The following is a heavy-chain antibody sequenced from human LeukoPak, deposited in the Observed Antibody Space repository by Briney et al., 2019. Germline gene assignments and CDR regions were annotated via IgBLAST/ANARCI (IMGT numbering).Heavy chain of an antibody. CDR1: GGSISSSSYY. CDR3: ARYHDYSDYGCIF. Sequence: SETLSVTCSVSGGSISSSSYYWGWIRQPPGKGLEWIGSIYYSGSTYYNLSLKSRVTISVDTSEDQFSLRLTSVTAADTAVYYCARYHDYSDYGCIFWGQGTLVTVSS. CDR2: IYYSGST. D-gene: IGHD4-11*01. V-gene: IGHV4-39*01. J-gene: IGHJ4*02.